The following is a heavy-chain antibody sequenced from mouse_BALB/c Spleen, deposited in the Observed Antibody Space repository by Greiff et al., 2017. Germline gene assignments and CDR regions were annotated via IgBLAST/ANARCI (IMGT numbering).Heavy chain of an antibody. D-gene: IGHD2-4*01. CDR2: ISSGSSTI. Sequence: EVMLVESGGGLVQPGGSRKLSCAASGFTFSSFGMHWVRQAPEKGLEWVAYISSGSSTIYYADTVKGRFTISRDNPKNTLFLQMTSLRSEDTAMYYCARMGYDYDGDYWGQGTTLTVSS. CDR3: ARMGYDYDGDY. J-gene: IGHJ2*01. V-gene: IGHV5-17*02. CDR1: GFTFSSFG.